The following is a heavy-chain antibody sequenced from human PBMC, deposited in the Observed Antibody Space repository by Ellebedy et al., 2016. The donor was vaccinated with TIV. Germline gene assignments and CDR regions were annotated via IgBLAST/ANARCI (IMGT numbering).Heavy chain of an antibody. D-gene: IGHD5-12*01. V-gene: IGHV2-5*02. J-gene: IGHJ4*02. Sequence: SGPTLVKPTQTLTLTCTFSGLSFSSNRMGVGWVRQPPGKALEWLALIHWDGDERYSPSLKSKLTIAKDTSTNQVVLTMTNMDPADTATYYCALNVRHSGYDSCFGVWGQGTLVTVSS. CDR3: ALNVRHSGYDSCFGV. CDR2: IHWDGDE. CDR1: GLSFSSNRMG.